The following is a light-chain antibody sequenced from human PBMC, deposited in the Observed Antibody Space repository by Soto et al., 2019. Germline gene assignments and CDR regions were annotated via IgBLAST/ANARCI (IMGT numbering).Light chain of an antibody. Sequence: QSDLTQPPSASGSPGQSVTISCTRTSSDVGGYNYVSWYQQHPGKAPKLMIYEVSKRPSGVPDRFSGSKSGNTASLSVSGLQAEDEADYYCSSYAGSNIYVFGTGTKVTVL. V-gene: IGLV2-8*01. CDR2: EVS. CDR3: SSYAGSNIYV. J-gene: IGLJ1*01. CDR1: SSDVGGYNY.